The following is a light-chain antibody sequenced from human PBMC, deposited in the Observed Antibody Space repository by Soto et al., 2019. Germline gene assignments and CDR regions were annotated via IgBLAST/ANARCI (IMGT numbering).Light chain of an antibody. CDR2: DAT. CDR1: QSISSY. Sequence: EIVLTQSPATLSLSPGQRATLSCRASQSISSYLAWYHQKPGQAPRLLIYDATKRATGIPGRFSGSGSGTDFTLTISSLEPEDLAVYYCQQRDNWPPGATFGGGTKVEIK. J-gene: IGKJ4*01. V-gene: IGKV3-11*01. CDR3: QQRDNWPPGAT.